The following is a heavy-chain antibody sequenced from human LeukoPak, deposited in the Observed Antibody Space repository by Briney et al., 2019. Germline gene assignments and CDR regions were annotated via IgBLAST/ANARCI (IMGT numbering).Heavy chain of an antibody. D-gene: IGHD3-3*02. V-gene: IGHV4-28*01. CDR1: GYSISSNHW. Sequence: SDTLSLTCAVSGYSISSNHWWGWIRQPPGKGLEWIGYIFYAGSTYYNPSLNSRVTMSVDTSKNQFSLRLSSVTAVDTAVYYCARIGPILGAAWVDYWGQGTLVSVSS. CDR2: IFYAGST. CDR3: ARIGPILGAAWVDY. J-gene: IGHJ4*02.